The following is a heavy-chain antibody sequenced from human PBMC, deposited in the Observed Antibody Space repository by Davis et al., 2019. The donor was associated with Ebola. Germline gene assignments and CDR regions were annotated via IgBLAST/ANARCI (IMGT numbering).Heavy chain of an antibody. D-gene: IGHD6-25*01. J-gene: IGHJ4*02. CDR1: GYTFTNYG. CDR3: ARKSGIDY. V-gene: IGHV1-18*04. Sequence: ASVKVSCKASGYTFTNYGITWVRQAPGQGLEWMGWINPHNGNTNYAQNVQGRVIMTSDTATTTAYMEVGSLRAEDTAVYYCARKSGIDYWGQGTLVTVSS. CDR2: INPHNGNT.